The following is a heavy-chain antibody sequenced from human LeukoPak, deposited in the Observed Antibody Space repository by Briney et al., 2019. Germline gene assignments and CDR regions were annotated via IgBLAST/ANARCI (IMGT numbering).Heavy chain of an antibody. J-gene: IGHJ5*02. D-gene: IGHD2/OR15-2a*01. CDR1: GYTFISYG. CDR2: ISAYNGNT. Sequence: ASVKVSCKASGYTFISYGISWVRQAPGQGLEWMGWISAYNGNTHYAQKLQGRVTMTTDTSTSTAYMELRSLRSDDTAVYYCAREENIGWFDPWGQGTLVTVSS. V-gene: IGHV1-18*01. CDR3: AREENIGWFDP.